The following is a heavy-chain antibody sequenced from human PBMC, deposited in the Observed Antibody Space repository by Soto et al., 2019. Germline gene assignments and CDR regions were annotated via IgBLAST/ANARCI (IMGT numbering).Heavy chain of an antibody. J-gene: IGHJ6*02. CDR2: INSDGSST. CDR3: ARGWVNYGSGSYDV. D-gene: IGHD3-10*01. Sequence: EVQLVESGGGLVQPGGSLRLSCAASFSSYWMHWVRQAPGKGLMWVSRINSDGSSTSYADSVKGRFTISRDNAKNTLYRQMNSLRVEDTAVYYCARGWVNYGSGSYDVWGQGTTVTVSS. V-gene: IGHV3-74*01. CDR1: FSSYW.